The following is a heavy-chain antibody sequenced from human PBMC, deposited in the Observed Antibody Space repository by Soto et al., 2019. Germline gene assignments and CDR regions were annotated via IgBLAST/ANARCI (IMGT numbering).Heavy chain of an antibody. J-gene: IGHJ6*02. CDR1: GFTFSDYW. V-gene: IGHV3-7*01. D-gene: IGHD3-16*01. CDR2: IKQDGSEK. Sequence: GGSLRLSCVASGFTFSDYWMSWVRQAPGKGLEWVANIKQDGSEKYYVDSVKGRFTISRDNAKNSLYLQMNSLRVEDTAVYYCVATLGGYYYYYGMDVWGQGTTVTVSS. CDR3: VATLGGYYYYYGMDV.